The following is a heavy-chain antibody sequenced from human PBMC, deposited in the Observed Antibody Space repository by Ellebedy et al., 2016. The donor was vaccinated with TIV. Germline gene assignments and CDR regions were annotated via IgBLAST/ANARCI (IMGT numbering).Heavy chain of an antibody. V-gene: IGHV3-23*01. D-gene: IGHD3-10*02. J-gene: IGHJ2*01. Sequence: GESLKISCTTSGFTFGSYGMHWVRQAPGKGLEWVSAISGSGGSTYYADSVKGRFTISRDNSKNTLYLQMNSLRTEDTAVYYCARASFYDVDLSGWYFDLWGRGTLITVSS. CDR3: ARASFYDVDLSGWYFDL. CDR2: ISGSGGST. CDR1: GFTFGSYG.